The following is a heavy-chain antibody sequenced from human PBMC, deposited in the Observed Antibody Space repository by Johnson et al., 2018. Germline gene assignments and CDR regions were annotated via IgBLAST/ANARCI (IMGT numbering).Heavy chain of an antibody. Sequence: EVQLLESGGGLVQPGRSLRLCCAASGITFDDYAMHWVRQAPGTGLEWVSGLNWNSGSIGYADSVKGLFSISRDNAKNSLYLQMNSLRAEDTALYCCAKTIRGYFYYMDVWGKGTTVTVSS. J-gene: IGHJ6*03. CDR3: AKTIRGYFYYMDV. CDR1: GITFDDYA. V-gene: IGHV3-9*01. D-gene: IGHD3-10*01. CDR2: LNWNSGSI.